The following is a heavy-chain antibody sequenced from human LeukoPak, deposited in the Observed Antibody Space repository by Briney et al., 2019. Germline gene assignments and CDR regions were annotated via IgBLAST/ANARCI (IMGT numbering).Heavy chain of an antibody. CDR3: AKNVDTAMAWDY. Sequence: GGSLRLSCAASGFTFSSYAMHWVRQAPGKGLEWVAVISYDGSNKYYADSVKGRFTISRDNSKNTLYLQMNSLRAEDTAVYYCAKNVDTAMAWDYWGQGTLVTVSS. D-gene: IGHD5-18*01. CDR2: ISYDGSNK. CDR1: GFTFSSYA. V-gene: IGHV3-30-3*01. J-gene: IGHJ4*02.